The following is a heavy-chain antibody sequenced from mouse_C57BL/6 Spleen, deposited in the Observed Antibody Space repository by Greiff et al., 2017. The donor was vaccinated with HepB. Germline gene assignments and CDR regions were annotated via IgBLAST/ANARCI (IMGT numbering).Heavy chain of an antibody. CDR3: AREGGNYVRYFDV. J-gene: IGHJ1*03. D-gene: IGHD2-1*01. CDR1: GYSFTGYY. V-gene: IGHV1-42*01. Sequence: EVQLQQSGPELVKPGASVKISCKASGYSFTGYYMNWVKQSPEKSLEWIGEINPSTGGTTYNQKFKAKATLTVDKSSSTAYMQLKSLTSEDSAVYYCAREGGNYVRYFDVWGTGTTVTVSS. CDR2: INPSTGGT.